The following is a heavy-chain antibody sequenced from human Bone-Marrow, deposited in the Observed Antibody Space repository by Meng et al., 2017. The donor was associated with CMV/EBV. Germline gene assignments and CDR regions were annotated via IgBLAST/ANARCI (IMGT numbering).Heavy chain of an antibody. D-gene: IGHD1-14*01. J-gene: IGHJ6*02. CDR3: ARDATEYGMDV. Sequence: GGSLRLSCAASGFTVSSNYMSWVRQAPGKGLEWVSVIYSGGSTYYADSVKGRFTISRDNSENTLYLQMNSLRAEDTAVYYCARDATEYGMDVWGQGTTVTVSS. V-gene: IGHV3-53*01. CDR1: GFTVSSNY. CDR2: IYSGGST.